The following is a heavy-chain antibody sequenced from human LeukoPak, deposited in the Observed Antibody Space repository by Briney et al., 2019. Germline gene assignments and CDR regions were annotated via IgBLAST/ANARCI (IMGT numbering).Heavy chain of an antibody. CDR3: AKGSDFIAAAGSRPDY. CDR2: ISYDGSNK. D-gene: IGHD6-13*01. J-gene: IGHJ4*02. CDR1: GFTFSSYA. V-gene: IGHV3-30-3*01. Sequence: GRSLRLSCAASGFTFSSYAMHWVRQAPGKGLEWVAVISYDGSNKYYADSVKGRFTISRDNSKNTLYLQMNSLRAEDTAVYYCAKGSDFIAAAGSRPDYWGQGTLVTVSS.